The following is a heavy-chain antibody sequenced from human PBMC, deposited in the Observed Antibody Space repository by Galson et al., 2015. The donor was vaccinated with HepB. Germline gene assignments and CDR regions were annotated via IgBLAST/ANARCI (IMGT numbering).Heavy chain of an antibody. CDR3: ARNGSGWPFDY. Sequence: SLRLSCAASGFTFSDYSMNWVRQAPGKGLEWVSHITSSPTTIYYADSVRGRFTISRDKAKNSLYLQMNSLRAEDTAVYYCARNGSGWPFDYWGQGTLVTVSS. D-gene: IGHD6-19*01. CDR2: ITSSPTTI. V-gene: IGHV3-48*01. J-gene: IGHJ4*02. CDR1: GFTFSDYS.